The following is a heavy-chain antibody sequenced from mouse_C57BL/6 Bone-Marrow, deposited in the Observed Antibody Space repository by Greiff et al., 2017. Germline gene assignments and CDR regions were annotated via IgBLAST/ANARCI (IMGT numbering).Heavy chain of an antibody. D-gene: IGHD1-1*01. J-gene: IGHJ4*01. V-gene: IGHV1-66*01. CDR2: IYPGSGNP. CDR1: GYSFTSYY. Sequence: QVQLQQSGPELVKPGASVKISCKASGYSFTSYYIHWVKQRPGQGLEWIGWIYPGSGNPKYNEKFKGKATLTADTSSSTAYMQLSSLTSEDSAVYYCARLAYYYGSSSYAMDYWGQGTSVTVSS. CDR3: ARLAYYYGSSSYAMDY.